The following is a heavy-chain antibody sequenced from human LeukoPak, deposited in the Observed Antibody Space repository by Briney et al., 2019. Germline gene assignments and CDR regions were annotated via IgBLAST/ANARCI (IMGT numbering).Heavy chain of an antibody. CDR2: INHSGST. J-gene: IGHJ4*02. CDR1: GGSFSGYY. V-gene: IGHV4-34*01. Sequence: PSETLSLTCAVYGGSFSGYYWSWIRQPPGKGLEWIGEINHSGSTNYNPSLKSRVTISVDTSKNQFSLRLSSVTAADTAVYYCASLSPFDYWGQGTLVTVSS. CDR3: ASLSPFDY.